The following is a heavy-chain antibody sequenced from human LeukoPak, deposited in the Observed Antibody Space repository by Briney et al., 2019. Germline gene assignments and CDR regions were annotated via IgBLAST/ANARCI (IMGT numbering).Heavy chain of an antibody. V-gene: IGHV3-53*01. CDR3: ARVDAAVLYY. CDR1: GFTFNTYV. J-gene: IGHJ4*02. D-gene: IGHD6-25*01. CDR2: IYSGGST. Sequence: GGSLRLSCAASGFTFNTYVMSWVRQAPGKGLEWVSVIYSGGSTYYADSVKGRFTISRDNSKNTLYLQMNSLRAEDTAVYYCARVDAAVLYYWGQGTLVTVSS.